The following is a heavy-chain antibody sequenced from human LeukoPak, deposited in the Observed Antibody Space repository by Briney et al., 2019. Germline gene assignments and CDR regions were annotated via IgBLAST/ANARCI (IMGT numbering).Heavy chain of an antibody. J-gene: IGHJ1*01. Sequence: GGSLRLSCAASGFSFSDHYMDWVRQAPGKGLEWVGRIREKVHSYTTEYAASVKGRFTISRDDSKNSLFLQMDSLKTEDTAVYYCANFPGVPHDYGDNVVNFQHWGQGTLVTVSS. V-gene: IGHV3-72*01. D-gene: IGHD4-17*01. CDR2: IREKVHSYTT. CDR1: GFSFSDHY. CDR3: ANFPGVPHDYGDNVVNFQH.